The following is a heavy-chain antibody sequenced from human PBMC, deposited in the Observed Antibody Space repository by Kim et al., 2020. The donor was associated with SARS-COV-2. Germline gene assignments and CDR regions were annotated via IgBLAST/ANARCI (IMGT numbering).Heavy chain of an antibody. V-gene: IGHV5-10-1*01. CDR3: ALSYYYDSSGYSYYYYGMDV. D-gene: IGHD3-22*01. J-gene: IGHJ6*02. CDR1: GYSFTSYW. CDR2: IDPSDSYT. Sequence: GESLKISCKGSGYSFTSYWISWVCQMPGKGLEWMGRIDPSDSYTNYSPSFQGHVTISADKSISTAYLQWSSLKASDTAMYYCALSYYYDSSGYSYYYYGMDVWGQGTTVTVSS.